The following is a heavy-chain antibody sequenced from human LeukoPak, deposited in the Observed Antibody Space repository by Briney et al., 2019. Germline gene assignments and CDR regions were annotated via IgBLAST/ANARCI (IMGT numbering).Heavy chain of an antibody. J-gene: IGHJ4*02. D-gene: IGHD6-13*01. CDR1: GGSISSYY. CDR3: ARGPLHSSSWYFDY. CDR2: IYYTGSS. V-gene: IGHV4-59*01. Sequence: NPSETLSLTCTVSGGSISSYYWSWIRQPPGKRLEWIGYIYYTGSSNYDPSLKSRVTISVDTSKNQFSLKLRFVTAADTAVYYCARGPLHSSSWYFDYWGQGTLVTVSS.